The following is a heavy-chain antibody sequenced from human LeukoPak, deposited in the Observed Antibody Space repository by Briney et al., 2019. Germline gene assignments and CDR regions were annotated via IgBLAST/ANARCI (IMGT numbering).Heavy chain of an antibody. CDR3: VRDLRMGNHGDY. CDR1: GFAFSVFG. CDR2: IGHDGTYQ. V-gene: IGHV3-33*01. J-gene: IGHJ4*02. D-gene: IGHD1-14*01. Sequence: GGSLRLSCAASGFAFSVFGMHWVRQAPGKGLEWMAVIGHDGTYQHCEDSVKGRFTISRDNSRNTLYLQMNSLRGEDTAVYYCVRDLRMGNHGDYWGQGALVIVSS.